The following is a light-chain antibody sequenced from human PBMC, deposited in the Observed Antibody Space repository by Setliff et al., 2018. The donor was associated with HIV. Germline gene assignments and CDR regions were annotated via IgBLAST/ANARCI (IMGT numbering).Light chain of an antibody. Sequence: SYELTQPPSVSVSPGQTASITCSGDKLGHKYASWYQQKPGQSPVVVMYQDTKRHSGIPERFSGSNSGNTATLTISGTQAMDEADYYCQAWDSTTGVFGTGTKVTVL. V-gene: IGLV3-1*01. CDR3: QAWDSTTGV. CDR1: KLGHKY. CDR2: QDT. J-gene: IGLJ1*01.